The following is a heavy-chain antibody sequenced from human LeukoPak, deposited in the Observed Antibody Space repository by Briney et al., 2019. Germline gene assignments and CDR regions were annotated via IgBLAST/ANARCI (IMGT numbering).Heavy chain of an antibody. V-gene: IGHV3-74*01. CDR2: IKSDGRST. CDR1: GFTFSSYW. CDR3: ARAKVVGTTLFDY. Sequence: GGSLRLSCAASGFTFSSYWMHWVRQAPGKGLVWVSHIKSDGRSTSYADSVKGRFTISRDNAKNTVYLQMDSLRAEDTAVYFCARAKVVGTTLFDYWGQGTLVTVSS. J-gene: IGHJ4*02. D-gene: IGHD6-19*01.